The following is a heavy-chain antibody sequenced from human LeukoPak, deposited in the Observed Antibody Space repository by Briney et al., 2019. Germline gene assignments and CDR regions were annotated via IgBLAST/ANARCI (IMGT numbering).Heavy chain of an antibody. CDR1: GFTFDDYA. CDR2: ISWNSGSI. V-gene: IGHV3-9*01. D-gene: IGHD1-14*01. J-gene: IGHJ6*02. CDR3: AKEWTTRYYYYGMDV. Sequence: GVALRLSCAASGFTFDDYAMHWVRQAPGKGLEWVSGISWNSGSIGYADSVKGRFTISRDNAKNSLYLQMNSLRAEDTALYYCAKEWTTRYYYYGMDVWGQGTTVTVSS.